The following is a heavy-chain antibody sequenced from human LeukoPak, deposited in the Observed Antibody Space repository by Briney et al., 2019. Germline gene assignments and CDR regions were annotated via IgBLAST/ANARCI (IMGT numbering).Heavy chain of an antibody. V-gene: IGHV3-30*02. CDR1: GFTFSSYG. D-gene: IGHD3-3*01. CDR2: IRYDGSNK. CDR3: AKERDYDFPPDAFDI. J-gene: IGHJ3*02. Sequence: GGSLRLSCAASGFTFSSYGMYWVRQAPGKGLEWVAFIRYDGSNKYYADSVKGRFTISRDNSKNTLYLQMNSLRAEDTAVYYCAKERDYDFPPDAFDIWGQGTMVTVSS.